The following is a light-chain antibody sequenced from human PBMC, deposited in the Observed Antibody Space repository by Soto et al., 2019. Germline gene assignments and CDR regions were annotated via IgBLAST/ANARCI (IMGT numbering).Light chain of an antibody. V-gene: IGLV2-14*03. Sequence: QSVLTQPASVSGSPGQSITISCTGASSDVGGFDHVSWYQQHPGKVPRLLIYDVSSRPSGVSDRFSGSKSGNTASLTISGLQAEDEADYYCCSYAGSSYVFGTGTKVTVL. J-gene: IGLJ1*01. CDR3: CSYAGSSYV. CDR2: DVS. CDR1: SSDVGGFDH.